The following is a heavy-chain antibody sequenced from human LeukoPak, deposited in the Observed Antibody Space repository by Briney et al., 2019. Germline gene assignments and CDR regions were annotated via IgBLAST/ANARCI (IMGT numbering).Heavy chain of an antibody. J-gene: IGHJ3*02. CDR1: GFTLSSYY. CDR2: ISGSGGST. V-gene: IGHV3-23*01. CDR3: AKYDDYGDYLDAFDI. Sequence: GGSLRLSCTASGFTLSSYYMTWIRQAPGKGLEWVSAISGSGGSTYYADSVKGRFTISSDNSKNTLYLQMNSLRAEDTAVYYCAKYDDYGDYLDAFDIWGQGTMVTVSS. D-gene: IGHD4-17*01.